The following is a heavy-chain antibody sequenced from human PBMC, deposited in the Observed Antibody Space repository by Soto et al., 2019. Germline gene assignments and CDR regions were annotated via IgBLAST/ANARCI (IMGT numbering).Heavy chain of an antibody. J-gene: IGHJ4*02. CDR2: INPKSVGT. CDR3: ARDLAKGGGSAGFDY. D-gene: IGHD1-26*01. V-gene: IGHV1-2*02. Sequence: QVQLVQSGAEVKKPGASVNVSCKASGYTFTVYYMHWVRQAPGQGLEWMGWINPKSVGTMYPQKFQGRVTMTWDTSRSTAYMALTRLRSDDTAVYYCARDLAKGGGSAGFDYWCQGTLVTVSS. CDR1: GYTFTVYY.